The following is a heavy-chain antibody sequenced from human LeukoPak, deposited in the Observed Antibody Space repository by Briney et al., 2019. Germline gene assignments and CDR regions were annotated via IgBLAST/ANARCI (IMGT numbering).Heavy chain of an antibody. J-gene: IGHJ6*03. CDR1: GGSISSYY. Sequence: SETLSLTCTVSGGSISSYYWSWIRQPPGKGLEWIGYIYYSGSTNCNPSLKSRVTISVDTSKNQFSLKLSSVTAADTAVYYCARERPGAYYDFWSGYYVRMDVWGKGTTVTVSS. D-gene: IGHD3-3*01. V-gene: IGHV4-59*01. CDR2: IYYSGST. CDR3: ARERPGAYYDFWSGYYVRMDV.